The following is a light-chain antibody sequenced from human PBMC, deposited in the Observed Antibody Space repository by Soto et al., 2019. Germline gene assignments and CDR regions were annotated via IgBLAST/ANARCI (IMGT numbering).Light chain of an antibody. V-gene: IGLV2-8*01. CDR3: SSYAGNLYV. J-gene: IGLJ1*01. Sequence: QSALTQPPSASGSPGQSVTISCTGTSSDVGGYNYVSWYQQHPGKAPKLMIYEVSKRPSGVPDRFSGSKSGNTASLTVSGLQDEDEADYYCSSYAGNLYVFGTGTKVTVL. CDR2: EVS. CDR1: SSDVGGYNY.